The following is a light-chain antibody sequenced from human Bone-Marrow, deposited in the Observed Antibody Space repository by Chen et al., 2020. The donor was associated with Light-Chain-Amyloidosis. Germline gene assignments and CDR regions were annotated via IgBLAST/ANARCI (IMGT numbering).Light chain of an antibody. CDR3: QSADSSGTYEVI. J-gene: IGLJ2*01. CDR2: RDT. CDR1: DLPTKY. V-gene: IGLV3-25*03. Sequence: SYELPQPPSVSVSPGQTARITCSGDDLPTKYAYWYQQKPGQAPVLVIHRDTERPSGIPERFSGSRSGTTATLTSSGVQAEDEADYHCQSADSSGTYEVIFGGGTKLTVL.